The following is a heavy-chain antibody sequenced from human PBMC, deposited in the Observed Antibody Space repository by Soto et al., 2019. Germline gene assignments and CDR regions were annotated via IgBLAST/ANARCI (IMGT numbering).Heavy chain of an antibody. J-gene: IGHJ5*02. Sequence: EVQLVESGGGLVQPGRSLRLSCAASGFIFDEYAMHWVRQAPGKGLEWVSSISWNSGNIGYADSVKGRFTISRDNAKNSLYLQMNSVRGEDTAFYYRAKGASTTVFAFNYHWGQGTLVTVSS. V-gene: IGHV3-9*01. D-gene: IGHD4-17*01. CDR1: GFIFDEYA. CDR3: AKGASTTVFAFNYH. CDR2: ISWNSGNI.